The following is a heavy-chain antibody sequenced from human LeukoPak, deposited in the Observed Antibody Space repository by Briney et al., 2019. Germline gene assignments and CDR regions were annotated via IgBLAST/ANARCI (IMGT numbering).Heavy chain of an antibody. V-gene: IGHV4-59*01. CDR2: IYYSGST. J-gene: IGHJ4*02. CDR3: ARDRLMRYYFDY. D-gene: IGHD3-16*01. Sequence: SETLSLTCTVSGGSISSYYWSWIRQPPGKGLEWIGYIYYSGSTNYNPSLKSRVTISVDTSKNQFSLKLSSVTAADTAVYYCARDRLMRYYFDYWGQGTLVTVSS. CDR1: GGSISSYY.